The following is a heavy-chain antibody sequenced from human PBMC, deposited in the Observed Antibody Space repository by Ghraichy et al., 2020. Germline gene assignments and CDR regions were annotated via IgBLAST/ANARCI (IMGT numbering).Heavy chain of an antibody. CDR2: MNPSTGQT. V-gene: IGHV1-8*01. CDR1: GYTLTSHD. J-gene: IGHJ4*02. Sequence: ASVKVSCKASGYTLTSHDINWVRQAPGQGLEWMGWMNPSTGQTDYVQKFQGRVTMTRDTSINTAYMELSSLRSEDTAVFYCARSGLDGNVYFDSWGQGTPVTVSS. D-gene: IGHD4-23*01. CDR3: ARSGLDGNVYFDS.